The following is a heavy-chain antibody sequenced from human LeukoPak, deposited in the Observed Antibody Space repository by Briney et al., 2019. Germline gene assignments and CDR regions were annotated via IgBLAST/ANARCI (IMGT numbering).Heavy chain of an antibody. CDR1: GFTVSSNH. J-gene: IGHJ4*02. CDR2: IYSAGST. V-gene: IGHV3-53*01. CDR3: ATSSGGYGDYGFDY. D-gene: IGHD4-17*01. Sequence: GGSLRLSCAASGFTVSSNHMSGVRQAPGKGLEWVSIIYSAGSTYYADSVKGRFTISRDNSKNTLYLQMNSLRAEDTAVYYCATSSGGYGDYGFDYWGQGTLVTVSS.